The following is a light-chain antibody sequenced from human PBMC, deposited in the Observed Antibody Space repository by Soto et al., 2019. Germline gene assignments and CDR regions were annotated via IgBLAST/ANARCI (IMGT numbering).Light chain of an antibody. CDR3: QQYFEWPPMT. CDR2: GAS. V-gene: IGKV3-15*01. CDR1: QSINSD. Sequence: IVMTQSPSTLSVSPGETTRLSCRASQSINSDVAWYQQKVGQTPRLLIHGASTRATGISDRFRGSGSGTEFTLTISSLRSEDSAIYYCQQYFEWPPMTFAQGTKVAIK. J-gene: IGKJ1*01.